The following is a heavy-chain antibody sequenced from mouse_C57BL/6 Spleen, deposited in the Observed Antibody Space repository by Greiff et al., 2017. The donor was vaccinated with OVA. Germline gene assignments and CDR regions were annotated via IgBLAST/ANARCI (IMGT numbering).Heavy chain of an antibody. CDR3: ARGGDYDNFAY. D-gene: IGHD2-4*01. CDR2: IDPSDSYT. V-gene: IGHV1-69*01. J-gene: IGHJ3*01. CDR1: GYTFTSYW. Sequence: QVQLQQPGAELVMPGASVKLSCKASGYTFTSYWMHWVKQRPGQGLEWIGEIDPSDSYTNYNQKFKGKSTLTVDKSSSTAYMQLSSLTSEDSAVYYCARGGDYDNFAYWGQGTLVTVSA.